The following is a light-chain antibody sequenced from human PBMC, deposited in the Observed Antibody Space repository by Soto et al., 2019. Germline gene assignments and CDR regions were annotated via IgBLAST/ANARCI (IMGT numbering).Light chain of an antibody. V-gene: IGLV1-40*01. CDR1: SSNIGAGYD. CDR3: QSYDSSLSDSVV. CDR2: GNS. Sequence: QSVLTQPPSVSGAPGQRVTISCTGSSSNIGAGYDVHWYQQLPGTAPKLLIYGNSNRPSGVPDRFSGSKSGISASLAITGLQAEDEADYYCQSYDSSLSDSVVFGTGTKLTVL. J-gene: IGLJ1*01.